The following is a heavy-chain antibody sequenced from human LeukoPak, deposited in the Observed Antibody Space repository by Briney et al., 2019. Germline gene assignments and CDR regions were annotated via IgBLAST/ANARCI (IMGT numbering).Heavy chain of an antibody. V-gene: IGHV3-11*01. CDR3: ATYRQVLLPFES. J-gene: IGHJ4*02. Sequence: GGSLRLSCAASGFTFSNYYMSWTRQAPGKGLEWISYISSSATTIYYADSVRGRFTISRDNSKSTLSLQMNSLRAEDTAIYYCATYRQVLLPFESWGQGTLVTVSS. D-gene: IGHD2-8*02. CDR2: ISSSATTI. CDR1: GFTFSNYY.